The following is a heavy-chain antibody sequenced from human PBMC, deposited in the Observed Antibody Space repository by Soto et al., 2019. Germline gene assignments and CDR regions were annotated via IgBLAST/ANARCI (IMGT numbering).Heavy chain of an antibody. D-gene: IGHD1-26*01. V-gene: IGHV4-59*08. Sequence: QVQLQESGPGLVKPSETLSLTGTVSGASITTYYWAWIRQPPGKGLEYIGHVYYTGSADYSPSLNSRVTMSVDTSKNQFSLKLNSVTAADTALYYCVRHENGGTYPLDYWGQGTLATVSS. J-gene: IGHJ4*02. CDR1: GASITTYY. CDR2: VYYTGSA. CDR3: VRHENGGTYPLDY.